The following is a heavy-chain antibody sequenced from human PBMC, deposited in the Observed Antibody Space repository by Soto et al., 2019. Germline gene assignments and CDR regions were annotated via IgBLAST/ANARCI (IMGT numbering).Heavy chain of an antibody. CDR1: GGSISGYY. J-gene: IGHJ4*02. CDR2: IYYTGSN. V-gene: IGHV4-59*08. CDR3: ARHSSGWYLDR. Sequence: QVQLQESGPGLVKPSETLSLTCTISGGSISGYYWTWVRQSPRKGLQWIGYIYYTGSNNYNYNPSLNSRVTMSVDTSKNQFSLKLSSVTAADTAIYYCARHSSGWYLDRWGQGTLVTVSS. D-gene: IGHD6-19*01.